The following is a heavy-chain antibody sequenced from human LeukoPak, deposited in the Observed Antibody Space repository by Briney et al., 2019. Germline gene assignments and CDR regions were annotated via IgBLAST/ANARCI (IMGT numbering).Heavy chain of an antibody. CDR1: GYSFTSYW. CDR3: ASPSGRQHKDYYYYGMDV. J-gene: IGHJ6*02. V-gene: IGHV5-51*01. CDR2: IYPGDSDT. Sequence: GESLKISCKGSGYSFTSYWIGWVRQMPGKGLEWMGIIYPGDSDTGYSPSFQGQVTISADKSISTAYLQWSSLKASDTAMYYCASPSGRQHKDYYYYGMDVWGQGTTVTVSS. D-gene: IGHD2-21*01.